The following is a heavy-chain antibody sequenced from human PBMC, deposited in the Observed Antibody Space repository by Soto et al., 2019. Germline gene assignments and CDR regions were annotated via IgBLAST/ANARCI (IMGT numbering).Heavy chain of an antibody. CDR2: ISSGSKTI. J-gene: IGHJ4*02. V-gene: IGHV3-48*02. CDR3: VREDILGVRSFDY. Sequence: LSCAASGFTFSGYSVNWVRQAPGKGLEWISYISSGSKTIYYADSVKGRFIVSRDNAKNSQYLQMSSLRDEDTAVYYCVREDILGVRSFDYWGQGTLVTVSS. CDR1: GFTFSGYS. D-gene: IGHD3-9*01.